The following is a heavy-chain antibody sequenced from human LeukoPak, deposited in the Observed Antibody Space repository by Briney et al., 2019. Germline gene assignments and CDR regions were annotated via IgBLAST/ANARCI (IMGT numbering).Heavy chain of an antibody. J-gene: IGHJ4*02. CDR1: GFTFDDYA. CDR3: ARVKGSGYINSLDH. Sequence: GGSLRLSCAASGFTFDDYAMNWVRQAPGKGLEWVSGISWNGGSTYYRDSVKGRFTISRDNTKNPLYLQMNSLRAEDTALYYGARVKGSGYINSLDHWGQGTLVTVSS. CDR2: ISWNGGST. V-gene: IGHV3-20*04. D-gene: IGHD3-3*01.